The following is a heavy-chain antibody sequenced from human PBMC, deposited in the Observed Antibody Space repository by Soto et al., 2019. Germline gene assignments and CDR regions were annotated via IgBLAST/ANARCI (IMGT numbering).Heavy chain of an antibody. Sequence: QVQLVQSGAEVKKPGSSVKVSCKASGGTFSSYAISWVRQAPGQGLEWMGGIIPIFGTANYAQKFQGRVKITADESTSTAYMELSSLRSEDTAVYYCARGMTTVTTGWDYYYGMDVWGQGTTVTVSS. V-gene: IGHV1-69*01. D-gene: IGHD4-4*01. CDR2: IIPIFGTA. J-gene: IGHJ6*02. CDR1: GGTFSSYA. CDR3: ARGMTTVTTGWDYYYGMDV.